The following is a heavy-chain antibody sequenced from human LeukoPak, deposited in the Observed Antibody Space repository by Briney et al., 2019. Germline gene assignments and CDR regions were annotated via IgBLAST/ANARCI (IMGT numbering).Heavy chain of an antibody. J-gene: IGHJ5*02. CDR1: GGSISSGDYY. V-gene: IGHV4-30-4*08. Sequence: SETLSLTCTVSGGSISSGDYYWGWIRQPPGKGLEWIGYIYYSGSTYYSPSLKSRVTISVDTSKNQFSLKLSSVTAADTAVYYCARVGDYYDSSGYRNHPWGQGTLVTVSS. CDR3: ARVGDYYDSSGYRNHP. D-gene: IGHD3-22*01. CDR2: IYYSGST.